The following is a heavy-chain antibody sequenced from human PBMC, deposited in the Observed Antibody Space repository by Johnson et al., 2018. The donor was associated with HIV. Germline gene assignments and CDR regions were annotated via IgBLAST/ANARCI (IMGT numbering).Heavy chain of an antibody. CDR1: GFTFSSYA. V-gene: IGHV3-48*04. CDR2: ISSSGSTI. Sequence: VQLVESGGGLVQPGGSLRLSCAASGFTFSSYAMSWVRQAPGKGLEWVSYISSSGSTIYFADFVKGRFTISRDNVKKSLFLQLNSLRAEDTALYYCARNPTTQYSRLTGDFGAFDMWGLGTVVAVSS. D-gene: IGHD7-27*01. J-gene: IGHJ3*02. CDR3: ARNPTTQYSRLTGDFGAFDM.